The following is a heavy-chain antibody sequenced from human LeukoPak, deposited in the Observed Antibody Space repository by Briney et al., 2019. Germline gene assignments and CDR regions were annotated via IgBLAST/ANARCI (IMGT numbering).Heavy chain of an antibody. Sequence: GASVKVSCKASGYSFISYGISWVRQAPGQGLDWMGWISVYNGNIHYAQKFQGRVTVTTDTSTNTAYMELRSLGSDDTAVYCCARAINYGSGSYYLFDCWGQRTQVTVSS. D-gene: IGHD3-10*01. CDR3: ARAINYGSGSYYLFDC. V-gene: IGHV1-18*01. CDR1: GYSFISYG. J-gene: IGHJ4*02. CDR2: ISVYNGNI.